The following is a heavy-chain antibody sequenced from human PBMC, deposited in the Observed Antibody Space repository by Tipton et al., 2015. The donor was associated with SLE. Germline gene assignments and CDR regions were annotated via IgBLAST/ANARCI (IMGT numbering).Heavy chain of an antibody. J-gene: IGHJ4*02. CDR3: AREDVGFCNGGSCPYYFDF. Sequence: LRLSCSVSGGSINSGSYYWSWIRQPAGKGLEWIGRIYTSGNTNYNPSLKSRVTLSVDTSKNQFSLRLTSVTAADTAVYFCAREDVGFCNGGSCPYYFDFWGQETLVTVSS. D-gene: IGHD2-15*01. CDR2: IYTSGNT. CDR1: GGSINSGSYY. V-gene: IGHV4-61*02.